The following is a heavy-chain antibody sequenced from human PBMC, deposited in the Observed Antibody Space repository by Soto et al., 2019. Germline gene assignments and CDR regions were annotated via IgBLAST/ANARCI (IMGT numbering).Heavy chain of an antibody. CDR1: GFTFVDYA. CDR3: TRNRRLTIFGGYYFDY. J-gene: IGHJ4*01. CDR2: IRSKKYGGTT. V-gene: IGHV3-49*03. Sequence: HPGGSLRLSCTTSGFTFVDYAMSWFRQAPGKGLEWVGFIRSKKYGGTTAYAASVRGRFTISRDDSRSIAYLQMNSLETEDTAVYYCTRNRRLTIFGGYYFDYCGHGTLVTVSS. D-gene: IGHD3-3*01.